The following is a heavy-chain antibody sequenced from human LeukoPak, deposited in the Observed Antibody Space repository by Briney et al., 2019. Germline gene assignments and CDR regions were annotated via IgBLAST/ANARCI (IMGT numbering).Heavy chain of an antibody. V-gene: IGHV1-8*01. CDR3: AREGKISLLYYFDF. J-gene: IGHJ4*02. CDR2: MNPKSGNT. CDR1: GYSFTTYD. Sequence: ASVKVSCKASGYSFTTYDVNWVRQAPGQGLEWMGWMNPKSGNTGYAPKFQGRVTMTTDTSTTTAYMELRSLRSDDTAVYYCAREGKISLLYYFDFWGQGTLVTVSS. D-gene: IGHD3-10*01.